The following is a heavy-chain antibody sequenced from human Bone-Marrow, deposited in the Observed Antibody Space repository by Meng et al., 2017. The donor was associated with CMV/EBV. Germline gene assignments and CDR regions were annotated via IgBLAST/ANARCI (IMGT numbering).Heavy chain of an antibody. V-gene: IGHV1-46*01. CDR3: ARGGAGTGGYYYGMDV. CDR2: INPSGGST. J-gene: IGHJ6*02. Sequence: ASVKVSCKASGYTFTGYYMHWVRQAPGQGLEWMGIINPSGGSTSYAQKFQGRVTMTRDTSTSTVYMELSSLRSEDTSVYYCARGGAGTGGYYYGMDVWGQGTTVAVSS. D-gene: IGHD6-19*01. CDR1: GYTFTGYY.